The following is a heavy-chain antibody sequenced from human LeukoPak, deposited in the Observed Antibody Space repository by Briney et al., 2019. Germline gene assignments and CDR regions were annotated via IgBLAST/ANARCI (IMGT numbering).Heavy chain of an antibody. Sequence: PSGRSLRLSCAASGFTFSSYGMHWVRQAPGKGLEWVAFIRYDGSNKYYADSVKGRFTISIDNSKNTLYLQMNSLRAEDTAVYYCAKASLRFRGVDYWGQGTLVTVSS. V-gene: IGHV3-30*02. J-gene: IGHJ4*02. CDR1: GFTFSSYG. D-gene: IGHD3-3*01. CDR2: IRYDGSNK. CDR3: AKASLRFRGVDY.